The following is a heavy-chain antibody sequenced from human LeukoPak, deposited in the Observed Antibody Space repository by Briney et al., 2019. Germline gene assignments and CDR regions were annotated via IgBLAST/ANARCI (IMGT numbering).Heavy chain of an antibody. V-gene: IGHV5-51*01. CDR2: IYPGDSDT. D-gene: IGHD6-19*01. Sequence: ESLKISCKGSGYSFTSYWIGWVRQMPGKGLEWMGIIYPGDSDTRYSPSFQGQVTISADKSISTAYLQWSSLKASDTAMYYCARHRIAVAGLNYYYYMDVWGKGTTVTVSS. J-gene: IGHJ6*03. CDR1: GYSFTSYW. CDR3: ARHRIAVAGLNYYYYMDV.